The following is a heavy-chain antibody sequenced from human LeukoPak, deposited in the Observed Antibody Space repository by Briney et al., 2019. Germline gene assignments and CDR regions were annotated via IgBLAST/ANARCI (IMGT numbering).Heavy chain of an antibody. V-gene: IGHV4-61*02. CDR3: VREGGGSGWYNWFDP. J-gene: IGHJ5*02. Sequence: SQTLSLTCTVSGDSTSSGSYYWSWIRQPAGKGLEWIGRIYTSGTTDYSPFLKSRVTISLDTSKNQLSLKLTSVTAADTAMYYCVREGGGSGWYNWFDPWGQGPLVTVSS. CDR2: IYTSGTT. D-gene: IGHD6-13*01. CDR1: GDSTSSGSYY.